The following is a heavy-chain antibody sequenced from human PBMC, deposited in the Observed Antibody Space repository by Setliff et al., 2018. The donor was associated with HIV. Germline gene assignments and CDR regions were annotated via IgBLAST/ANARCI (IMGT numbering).Heavy chain of an antibody. J-gene: IGHJ3*02. CDR3: ASGRGIYGPGALEAYDI. CDR1: GYTFTSYY. Sequence: GASVKVSCKASGYTFTSYYMHWVRQAPGQGLEWMGWISGYGNRKYAQKFEGRLTVTTDTSTSTAYMELRTLRSDDTAVYFCASGRGIYGPGALEAYDIWGQGTMVTVSS. V-gene: IGHV1-18*04. D-gene: IGHD3-10*01. CDR2: ISGYGNR.